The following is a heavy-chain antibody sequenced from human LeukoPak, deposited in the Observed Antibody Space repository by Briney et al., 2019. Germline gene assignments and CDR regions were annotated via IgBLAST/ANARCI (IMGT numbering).Heavy chain of an antibody. V-gene: IGHV3-30*02. Sequence: GGSLRLSCAASGFTFSSYGMHWVRQAPGKGLEWVAFIRYDGSNKYYADSVKGRFTISRDNSKNTLYLQMNSLRAEDTAVYYCAKGYSYGYSHDAFDIWGQGTMVTVSS. CDR3: AKGYSYGYSHDAFDI. D-gene: IGHD5-18*01. J-gene: IGHJ3*02. CDR1: GFTFSSYG. CDR2: IRYDGSNK.